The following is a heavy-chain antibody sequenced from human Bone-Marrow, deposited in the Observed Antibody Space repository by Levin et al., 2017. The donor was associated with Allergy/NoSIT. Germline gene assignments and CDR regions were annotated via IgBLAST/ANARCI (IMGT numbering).Heavy chain of an antibody. CDR1: GFSFSIHS. J-gene: IGHJ3*01. Sequence: PGGSLRLSCAASGFSFSIHSMHWVRQAPGKGLEWLSSIRSATPNIFYADSAKGRFAISRDNAKNSLWLQMNSLRAEDTAVYYCARVTTADAFDVWGQGTMVTVSS. V-gene: IGHV3-21*01. CDR3: ARVTTADAFDV. D-gene: IGHD4-17*01. CDR2: IRSATPNI.